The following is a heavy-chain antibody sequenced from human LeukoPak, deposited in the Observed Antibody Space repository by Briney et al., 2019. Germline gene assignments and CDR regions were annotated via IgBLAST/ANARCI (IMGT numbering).Heavy chain of an antibody. V-gene: IGHV3-11*04. J-gene: IGHJ2*01. CDR3: ARDRPYYYDSSGPFDL. CDR1: GFTFSDYY. D-gene: IGHD3-22*01. CDR2: ISSSGSTI. Sequence: GGSLRLSCAASGFTFSDYYMSWIRQAPGKGLEWVSYISSSGSTIDYADSVKGRFTVSRDNAKNSLYLQMNSLRAEDTAVYYCARDRPYYYDSSGPFDLWGRGTLVTVSS.